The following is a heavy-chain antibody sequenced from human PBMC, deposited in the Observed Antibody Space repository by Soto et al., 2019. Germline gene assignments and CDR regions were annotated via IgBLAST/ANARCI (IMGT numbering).Heavy chain of an antibody. V-gene: IGHV4-39*01. Sequence: QLQLQESGPGLVKPSETLSLTCTVSGGSISSSSYYWGWIRQPPGKGLEWIGSIYYSGSTYYNPSLKRRVTVSVDTSKNQCSLKLSSVTAADTAVYYCARRKESIAVAGGWFDPWGQGTLVTVSS. J-gene: IGHJ5*02. D-gene: IGHD6-19*01. CDR3: ARRKESIAVAGGWFDP. CDR1: GGSISSSSYY. CDR2: IYYSGST.